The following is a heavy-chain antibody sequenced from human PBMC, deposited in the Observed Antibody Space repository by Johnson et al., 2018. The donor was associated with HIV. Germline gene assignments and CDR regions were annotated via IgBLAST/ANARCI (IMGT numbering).Heavy chain of an antibody. CDR1: GFTFSSYW. Sequence: VQLVESGGGVVRPGGSLRLSCAASGFTFSSYWMSWVRQAPGKGLEWVANIKQDGSEKYYVDSVKGRFTISRDNAKNSLYLQMNSLRAEDTAVYYCARDSKARFPTITMIDAFDIWGQGTMVTVSS. D-gene: IGHD3-22*01. V-gene: IGHV3-7*01. CDR3: ARDSKARFPTITMIDAFDI. J-gene: IGHJ3*02. CDR2: IKQDGSEK.